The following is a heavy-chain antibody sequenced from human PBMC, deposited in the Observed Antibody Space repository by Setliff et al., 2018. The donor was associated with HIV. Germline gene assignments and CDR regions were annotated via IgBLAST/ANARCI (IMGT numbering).Heavy chain of an antibody. V-gene: IGHV4-39*01. J-gene: IGHJ4*02. Sequence: SETLSLTCIVSGGSIRSSSYYWGWIRQPPGKGLEWIGTIYYTGSTNYNPSLKSRVTISVDSSKNQLSLEVNSVTAADTAVYYCARYSTLTTNFDYWGQGTLVTVSS. D-gene: IGHD4-17*01. CDR3: ARYSTLTTNFDY. CDR1: GGSIRSSSYY. CDR2: IYYTGST.